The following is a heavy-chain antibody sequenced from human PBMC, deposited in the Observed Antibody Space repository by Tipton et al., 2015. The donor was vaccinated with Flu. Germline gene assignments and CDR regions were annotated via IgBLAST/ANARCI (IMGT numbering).Heavy chain of an antibody. J-gene: IGHJ4*02. CDR3: AKQVDSWFYFHF. Sequence: LRLSCTVSGGFVSSYYWNWIRQPPGKGLEWIGYIYNNQYTNYNPSLSSRVTMSVDTSKNQFSLALTSVTAADTAIYYCAKQVDSWFYFHFWGQGTLVTVSS. V-gene: IGHV4-59*08. CDR2: IYNNQYT. D-gene: IGHD6-13*01. CDR1: GGFVSSYY.